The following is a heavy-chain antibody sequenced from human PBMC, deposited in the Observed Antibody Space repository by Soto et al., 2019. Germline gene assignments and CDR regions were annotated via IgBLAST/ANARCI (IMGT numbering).Heavy chain of an antibody. CDR2: ISGSGGRS. V-gene: IGHV3-23*01. J-gene: IGHJ4*02. CDR3: AKAYFVWSSEQPYYFDY. CDR1: GFTFSNYA. Sequence: EVQLLDSGGGLVQPGGSLRLSCAASGFTFSNYAMTWVRQGPGKGLEWVSGISGSGGRSYYADYVKGRFTISRDNPKSTLYFQMNSLRAEDTAVYYCAKAYFVWSSEQPYYFDYWGQGTLVTVSS. D-gene: IGHD3-16*01.